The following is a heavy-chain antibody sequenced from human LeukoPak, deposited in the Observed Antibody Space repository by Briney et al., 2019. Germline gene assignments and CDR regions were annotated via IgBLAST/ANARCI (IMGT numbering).Heavy chain of an antibody. CDR1: GLTFSSYG. CDR2: IRYDGSNK. D-gene: IGHD3-22*01. Sequence: GGSLRLSCAASGLTFSSYGMHWVRQAPGKGLEWVAYIRYDGSNKYYADSVKGRFTISRDNSKNTLYLEMNSPRAEDTAVYYCGRSQNYNDSSGYSYWGQGTLVTVSS. J-gene: IGHJ4*02. CDR3: GRSQNYNDSSGYSY. V-gene: IGHV3-30*02.